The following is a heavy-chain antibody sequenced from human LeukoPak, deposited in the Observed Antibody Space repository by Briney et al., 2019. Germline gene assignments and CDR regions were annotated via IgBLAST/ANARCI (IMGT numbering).Heavy chain of an antibody. CDR2: IKQDGSEK. CDR3: ARDPGRQYSSVADV. V-gene: IGHV3-7*03. D-gene: IGHD6-19*01. CDR1: GFTFSSYW. J-gene: IGHJ6*02. Sequence: GGSLRLSCAASGFTFSSYWMSWVRQAPGKGLEWVANIKQDGSEKYYVESVKGRFTISRDKAKNSLYLQMDSLRAEDTAVYYCARDPGRQYSSVADVWGQGTTVTVSS.